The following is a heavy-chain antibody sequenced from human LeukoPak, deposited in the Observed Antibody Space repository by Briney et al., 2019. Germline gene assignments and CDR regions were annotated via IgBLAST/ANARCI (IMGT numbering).Heavy chain of an antibody. D-gene: IGHD4-23*01. CDR3: AKDTGGNGAYFYAMDV. CDR1: GFAFHNYA. J-gene: IGHJ6*02. Sequence: GGSLRLSCVGSGFAFHNYAMHWVRRPPGKGLEWVSAINWNSDTKAYADSVKGRFTISRDRARNSLYLQMDSLRPEDTALYYCAKDTGGNGAYFYAMDVWGQGTAVTVSS. V-gene: IGHV3-9*01. CDR2: INWNSDTK.